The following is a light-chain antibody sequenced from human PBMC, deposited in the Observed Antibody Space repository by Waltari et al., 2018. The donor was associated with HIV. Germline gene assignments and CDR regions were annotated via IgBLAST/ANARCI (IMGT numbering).Light chain of an antibody. CDR1: SSDVGGYNY. V-gene: IGLV2-14*01. CDR2: EFT. J-gene: IGLJ2*01. CDR3: SSYTSSNTVV. Sequence: QSALTQPASVSGSPGQSITISCNGTSSDVGGYNYVSWYQQHPGKAPKVMIYEFTNRHSGVSNRFSGSNSGNTASLTISGLQAEDEDDYYCSSYTSSNTVVFGGGTKLTVL.